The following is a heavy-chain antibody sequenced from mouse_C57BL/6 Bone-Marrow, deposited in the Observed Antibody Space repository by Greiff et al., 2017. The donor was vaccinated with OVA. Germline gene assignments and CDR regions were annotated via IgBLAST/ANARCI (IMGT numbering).Heavy chain of an antibody. Sequence: EVQRVESGGGLVKPGGSLKLSCAASGFTFSDYGMHWVRQAPEKGLEWVAYISSGSSTIYYADTVKGRFTISRDNAKNTLFLQMTSLRSEDTAMYYCASPYSNYAMDYWGQGTSVTVSS. CDR2: ISSGSSTI. D-gene: IGHD2-5*01. CDR1: GFTFSDYG. CDR3: ASPYSNYAMDY. V-gene: IGHV5-17*01. J-gene: IGHJ4*01.